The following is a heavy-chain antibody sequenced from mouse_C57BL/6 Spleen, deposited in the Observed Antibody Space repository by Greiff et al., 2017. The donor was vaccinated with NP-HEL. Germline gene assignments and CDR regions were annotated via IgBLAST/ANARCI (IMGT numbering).Heavy chain of an antibody. CDR2: ISSGSSTI. V-gene: IGHV5-17*01. CDR3: ARGGRGGPAWFAY. J-gene: IGHJ3*01. D-gene: IGHD1-1*01. CDR1: GFTFSDYG. Sequence: ESGGGLVKPGGSLKLSCAASGFTFSDYGMHWVRQAPEKGLEWVAYISSGSSTIYYADTVKGRFTISRDNAKNTLFLQMTSLRSEDTAMYYCARGGRGGPAWFAYWGQGTLVTVSA.